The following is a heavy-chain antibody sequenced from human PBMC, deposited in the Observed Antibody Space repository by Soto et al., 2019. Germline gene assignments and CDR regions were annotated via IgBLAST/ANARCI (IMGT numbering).Heavy chain of an antibody. CDR2: ISYDGSNK. Sequence: QVQLVESGGGVVQPGRSLRLSCAASGFTFSSYAMHWVRQAPGKGLEWVAVISYDGSNKYYADSVKGRFTISRDNSKNTLYLQMNSLRAEDTAASYCARERLKWTTVNAFDIWGQGTMVTVSS. J-gene: IGHJ3*02. CDR3: ARERLKWTTVNAFDI. D-gene: IGHD4-17*01. CDR1: GFTFSSYA. V-gene: IGHV3-30-3*01.